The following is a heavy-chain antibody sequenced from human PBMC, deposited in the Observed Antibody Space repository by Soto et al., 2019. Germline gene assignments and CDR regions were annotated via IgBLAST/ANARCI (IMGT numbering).Heavy chain of an antibody. D-gene: IGHD1-7*01. CDR2: IIPIFGTA. Sequence: VKVSCKASGGTFSSYAISWVRQAPGQGLEWMGGIIPIFGTANYAQKFQGRVTITADESTSTAYMELSSLRSEDTAVYYCARRGGTGTTFFDYWGQGTLVTVSS. CDR1: GGTFSSYA. J-gene: IGHJ4*02. CDR3: ARRGGTGTTFFDY. V-gene: IGHV1-69*01.